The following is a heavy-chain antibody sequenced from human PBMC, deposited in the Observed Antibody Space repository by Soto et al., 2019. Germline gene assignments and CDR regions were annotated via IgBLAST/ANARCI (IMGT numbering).Heavy chain of an antibody. V-gene: IGHV3-73*02. CDR1: GFTFSGSA. Sequence: EVQLVESGGDLVQPGGSLKLSCAASGFTFSGSAMHWVRQASGKGLEWVGHIRRRAKNYAPVYAASVTGRFIISRDDSKNTAYLQMNSLKSDDTAVYYWIRTFDGSDYFSADFDYWGQGTLVT. CDR3: IRTFDGSDYFSADFDY. J-gene: IGHJ4*02. D-gene: IGHD3-10*01. CDR2: IRRRAKNYAP.